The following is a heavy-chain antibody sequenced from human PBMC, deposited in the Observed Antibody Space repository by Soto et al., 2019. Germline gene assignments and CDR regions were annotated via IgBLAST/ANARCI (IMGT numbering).Heavy chain of an antibody. J-gene: IGHJ4*02. CDR3: AREEMYSSSWYPDY. CDR2: ISHSSHYI. CDR1: GFTFNSYS. V-gene: IGHV3-21*01. Sequence: EVQLVESGGGLVKPGGSLRLSCAASGFTFNSYSMNWVRQAPGKGLEWVSSISHSSHYIYYADSMKGRCTISRDNAKNSLYLQMNSLRAEDTAVYYCAREEMYSSSWYPDYWGQGTLVTVSS. D-gene: IGHD6-13*01.